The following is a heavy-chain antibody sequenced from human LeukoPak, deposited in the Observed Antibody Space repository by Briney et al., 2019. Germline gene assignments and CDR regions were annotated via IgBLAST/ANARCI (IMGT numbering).Heavy chain of an antibody. CDR3: ARDFGGLRYFDY. CDR1: GFTVSSNY. Sequence: GGSLRLFCAASGFTVSSNYMSWVRQAPGGGLEWVSVIYSGGRTYYADSVKGLFPISRDNSKNTLYLQMNSLRAEDTAVYYCARDFGGLRYFDYWGQGTLVTVSS. J-gene: IGHJ4*02. D-gene: IGHD5-12*01. CDR2: IYSGGRT. V-gene: IGHV3-66*02.